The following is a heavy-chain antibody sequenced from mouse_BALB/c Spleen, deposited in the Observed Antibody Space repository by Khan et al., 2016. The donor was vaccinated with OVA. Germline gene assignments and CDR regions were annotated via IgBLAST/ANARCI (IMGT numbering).Heavy chain of an antibody. J-gene: IGHJ2*01. Sequence: VRLQQSGPELVKPGASVKIPCKASGYTFTDYNMDWVKQSHGKSLEWIGDITPNNGGTIYNQRFKGKATLTVDKSSSTAYMELRSLTSEDTAVYYCTRWGHGSPFDYWGQGTTLTVSS. CDR3: TRWGHGSPFDY. CDR2: ITPNNGGT. V-gene: IGHV1-18*01. CDR1: GYTFTDYN. D-gene: IGHD1-1*01.